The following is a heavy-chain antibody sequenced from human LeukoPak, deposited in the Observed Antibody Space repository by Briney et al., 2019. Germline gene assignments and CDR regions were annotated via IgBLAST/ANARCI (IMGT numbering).Heavy chain of an antibody. CDR2: IDEDGDVK. D-gene: IGHD5-12*01. Sequence: GESLRLSCAASGFTFSSHWMAWVRQAPGKGLERLANIDEDGDVKSYVESVKGRFTVSRDNARASMFLQMDSLRAEDTALYYCARHVPRGRSDFDCWGQGVLVTVSS. CDR3: ARHVPRGRSDFDC. V-gene: IGHV3-7*01. J-gene: IGHJ4*02. CDR1: GFTFSSHW.